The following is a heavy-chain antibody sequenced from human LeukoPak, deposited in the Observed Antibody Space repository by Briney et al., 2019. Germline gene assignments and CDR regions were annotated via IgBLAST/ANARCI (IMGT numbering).Heavy chain of an antibody. J-gene: IGHJ4*02. Sequence: ASVKVSCKASGYTFTGYYVHWVRQAPGQGLEWMGWMNPKSGGTNYAQKFEARVTMNRDTSITTAYMELSSLRSDDTAVYYCAGDVGEYCSSTNCYASHYWGQGTLVTVSS. CDR1: GYTFTGYY. V-gene: IGHV1-2*02. D-gene: IGHD2-2*01. CDR2: MNPKSGGT. CDR3: AGDVGEYCSSTNCYASHY.